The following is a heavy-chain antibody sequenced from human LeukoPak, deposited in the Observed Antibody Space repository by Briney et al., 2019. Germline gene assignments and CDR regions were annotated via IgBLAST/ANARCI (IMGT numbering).Heavy chain of an antibody. CDR2: IYYSGST. V-gene: IGHV4-59*01. CDR1: GGSISSYY. Sequence: PSETPSLTCTVSGGSISSYYWSWIRQPPGKGLEWIGYIYYSGSTNYNPSLKSRVTISVDTSKNQFSLKLSSVTAADTAVYYCARSPGEILTGYYQYFDYWGQGTLVTVSS. D-gene: IGHD3-9*01. CDR3: ARSPGEILTGYYQYFDY. J-gene: IGHJ4*02.